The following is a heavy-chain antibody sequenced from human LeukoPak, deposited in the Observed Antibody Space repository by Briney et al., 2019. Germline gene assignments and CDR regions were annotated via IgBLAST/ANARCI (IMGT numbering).Heavy chain of an antibody. CDR3: ARSRDCSGGSCKWGWFDP. Sequence: GRSLRLSCEASGFTFSSYGMHWVRQAPGKGLEWVAVISYDGSNKYYADSVKGRFTISRDNSKNTLYLQMNSLRAEDTAVYYCARSRDCSGGSCKWGWFDPWGQGTLVTVSS. V-gene: IGHV3-30*19. J-gene: IGHJ5*02. CDR1: GFTFSSYG. D-gene: IGHD2-15*01. CDR2: ISYDGSNK.